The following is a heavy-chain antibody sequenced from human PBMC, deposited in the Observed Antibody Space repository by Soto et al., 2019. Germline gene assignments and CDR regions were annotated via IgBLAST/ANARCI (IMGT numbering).Heavy chain of an antibody. CDR2: INHSGST. CDR3: TRINVRNDAFDI. V-gene: IGHV4-34*01. CDR1: GGSFSGYY. J-gene: IGHJ3*02. Sequence: QVQLQQWGAGLLKPSETLSLTCAVYGGSFSGYYWNWIRQPPGKGLEWIGKINHSGSTNYNPSLKSRVTISVDTSKNQFSVKLSSVTAADTAVYYCTRINVRNDAFDIWGQGTMVTVSS.